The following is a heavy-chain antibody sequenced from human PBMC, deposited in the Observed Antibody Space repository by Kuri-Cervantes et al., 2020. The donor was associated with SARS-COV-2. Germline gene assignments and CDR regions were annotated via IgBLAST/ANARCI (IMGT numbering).Heavy chain of an antibody. CDR3: ARWGVYYFDY. V-gene: IGHV3-7*01. CDR2: IKQDGSEK. J-gene: IGHJ4*02. CDR1: GFTFSSYW. D-gene: IGHD3-16*01. Sequence: GGSLRVCCAASGFTFSSYWMSWVRQAPGKGLEWVANIKQDGSEKYYVDSVKGRVTTSRDNAKNSLYLQMNSLRAEDTAVYYCARWGVYYFDYWGQGTLVTVSS.